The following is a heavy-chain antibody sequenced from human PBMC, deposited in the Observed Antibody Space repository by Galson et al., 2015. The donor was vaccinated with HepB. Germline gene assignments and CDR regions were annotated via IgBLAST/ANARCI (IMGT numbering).Heavy chain of an antibody. D-gene: IGHD2-2*01. CDR2: INPNSDT. V-gene: IGHV1-2*06. CDR3: ARAVPSPNEALVDY. Sequence: SVKVSCKASGYTFTGYYIHWVRQAPGQGLEWMGRINPNSDTNYAQKFQGRVTMTRDTSISTAYMEVSRLRSDDTAVYYCARAVPSPNEALVDYWGQGTLVTVSS. J-gene: IGHJ4*02. CDR1: GYTFTGYY.